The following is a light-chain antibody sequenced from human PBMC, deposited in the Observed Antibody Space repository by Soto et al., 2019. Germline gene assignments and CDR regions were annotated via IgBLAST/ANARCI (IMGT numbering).Light chain of an antibody. CDR2: DVS. Sequence: QSVLTQPASVSGSPGQSITISCTGTSSDVGGYNSVSWFQQHPGKAPKLMIYDVSNRPSGVSNRFSGSKSGNTASLTISGLQAEDEADYYCSSYTSSTFYVFGTGTKLTV. V-gene: IGLV2-14*01. CDR1: SSDVGGYNS. CDR3: SSYTSSTFYV. J-gene: IGLJ1*01.